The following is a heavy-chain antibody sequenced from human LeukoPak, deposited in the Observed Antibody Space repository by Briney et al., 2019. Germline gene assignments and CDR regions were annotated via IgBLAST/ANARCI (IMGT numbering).Heavy chain of an antibody. CDR1: GFTASSNY. V-gene: IGHV3-66*02. CDR2: IYSGGST. J-gene: IGHJ4*02. D-gene: IGHD5-24*01. Sequence: QPGGSLRLSCAASGFTASSNYMSWVRQAPGKGLEWVSVIYSGGSTYYADSVKGRFTISRDNSKNTLYLQMNSLRAEDTAVYYCARGAGYNYPVGYWGQGTLVTVSS. CDR3: ARGAGYNYPVGY.